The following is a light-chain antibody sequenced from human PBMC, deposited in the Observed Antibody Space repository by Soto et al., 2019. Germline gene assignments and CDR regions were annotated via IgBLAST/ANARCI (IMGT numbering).Light chain of an antibody. CDR1: SRDTAGYNY. Sequence: QTALTQPASVSWSPGQTITISCTGTSRDTAGYNYVSWYQQHPGKAPKLMIYEVSNQPSGVSNRFSGSQSGDTASLTISGLQAEDEANYYCSSYTTSNTPLYVFGTGTKVTVL. V-gene: IGLV2-14*01. CDR2: EVS. J-gene: IGLJ1*01. CDR3: SSYTTSNTPLYV.